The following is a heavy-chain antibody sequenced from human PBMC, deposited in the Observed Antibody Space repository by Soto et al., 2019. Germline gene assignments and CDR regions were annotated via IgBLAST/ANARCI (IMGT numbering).Heavy chain of an antibody. Sequence: GGSLRLSCAASGFTFSSYAMSWVRQAPGKGLEWVSAISGSGGSTYYADSVKGRFTISRDNSKNTLYLQMNSLRAEETAVYYCAKADGYSSSWYYYWGQGTLVTVSS. J-gene: IGHJ4*02. V-gene: IGHV3-23*01. D-gene: IGHD6-13*01. CDR2: ISGSGGST. CDR1: GFTFSSYA. CDR3: AKADGYSSSWYYY.